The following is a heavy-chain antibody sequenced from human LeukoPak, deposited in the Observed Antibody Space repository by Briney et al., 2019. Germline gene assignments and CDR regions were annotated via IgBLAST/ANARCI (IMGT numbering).Heavy chain of an antibody. CDR2: INHSGST. CDR1: GGSFSGYY. V-gene: IGHV4-34*01. D-gene: IGHD5-12*01. CDR3: ARDLLRSPNFDY. J-gene: IGHJ4*02. Sequence: PSETLSLTCAVYGGSFSGYYWSWIRQPPGKGLEWIGEINHSGSTNYNPSLKSRVTISVDTSKNQFSLKLSSVTAADTAVYYCARDLLRSPNFDYWGQGTLVTVSS.